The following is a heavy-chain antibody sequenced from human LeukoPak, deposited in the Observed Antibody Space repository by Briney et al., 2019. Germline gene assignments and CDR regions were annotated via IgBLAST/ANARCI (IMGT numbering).Heavy chain of an antibody. J-gene: IGHJ4*02. CDR3: AVGYSSGWAIGWYFDY. CDR2: IIPIFGTA. V-gene: IGHV1-69*06. CDR1: GGTFSSYA. Sequence: SVKVSCKASGGTFSSYAISWVRQAPGQGLEWMGGIIPIFGTANYAQKFQGRVTITADKSTSTAYMELSSLRFEDTAVYYCAVGYSSGWAIGWYFDYWGQGTLVTVSS. D-gene: IGHD6-19*01.